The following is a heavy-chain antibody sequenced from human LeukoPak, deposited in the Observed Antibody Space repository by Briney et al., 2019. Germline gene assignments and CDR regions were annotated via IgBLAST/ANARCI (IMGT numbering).Heavy chain of an antibody. CDR2: ISYDGSNK. D-gene: IGHD2-8*01. J-gene: IGHJ4*02. V-gene: IGHV3-30*18. CDR1: GFTFSSYG. Sequence: GRSLRLSCAASGFTFSSYGMHWVRQAPGKGLEWVAVISYDGSNKYYADSVKGRFTISRDNSKNTLYLQMNSLRAEDTAVYYCAKDEGYCTNGVCFTDYWGQGTLVTVSS. CDR3: AKDEGYCTNGVCFTDY.